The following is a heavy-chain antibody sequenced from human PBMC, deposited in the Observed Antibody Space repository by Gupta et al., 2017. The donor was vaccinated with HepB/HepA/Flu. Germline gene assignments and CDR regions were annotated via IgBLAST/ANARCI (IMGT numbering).Heavy chain of an antibody. Sequence: EVQLVESGGGLVQPGRSLRLSCAASGFTFDDYAMHWVRQAPGKGLEWVSGISWNSGSIGYADSVKGRFTISRDNAKNSLYLQMNSLRAEDTALYYCAKGPMGQQLESSFDPWGQGTLVTVSS. CDR3: AKGPMGQQLESSFDP. CDR1: GFTFDDYA. J-gene: IGHJ5*02. V-gene: IGHV3-9*01. CDR2: ISWNSGSI. D-gene: IGHD6-13*01.